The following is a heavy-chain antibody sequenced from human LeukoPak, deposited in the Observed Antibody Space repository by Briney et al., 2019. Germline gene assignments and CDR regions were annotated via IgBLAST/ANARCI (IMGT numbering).Heavy chain of an antibody. CDR1: GFTFSGYW. V-gene: IGHV3-74*01. Sequence: GGSLRLSCVASGFTFSGYWMHWVGQPPGKGLVWVSRINSDGTSTTYADSVKGRFTITRDNAKNTLYLQMNSLRAEDTAVYYCARGRIGSSYYYFDYWGQGAVVTVSS. D-gene: IGHD3-10*01. CDR2: INSDGTST. J-gene: IGHJ4*02. CDR3: ARGRIGSSYYYFDY.